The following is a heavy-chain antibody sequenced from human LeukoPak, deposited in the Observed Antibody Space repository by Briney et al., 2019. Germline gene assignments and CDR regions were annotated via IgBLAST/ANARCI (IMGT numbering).Heavy chain of an antibody. CDR3: ARAMSIAARLQTIFDY. D-gene: IGHD6-6*01. CDR1: SESFSGYL. Sequence: PSETLSLTCAIYSESFSGYLWSWIRQPPWKGLEWIGQINYSGSTNYNPSLKSRVTISVDTSKNQFSLKLSSVTAADTAVYYCARAMSIAARLQTIFDYWGQGTLVTVSS. J-gene: IGHJ4*02. V-gene: IGHV4-34*01. CDR2: INYSGST.